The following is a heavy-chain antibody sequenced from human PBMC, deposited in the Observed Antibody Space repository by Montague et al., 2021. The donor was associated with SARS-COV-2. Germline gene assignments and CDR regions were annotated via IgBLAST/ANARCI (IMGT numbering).Heavy chain of an antibody. CDR1: SGSIISSGYY. CDR2: IYYSGTT. D-gene: IGHD3-10*01. Sequence: SETRSLTCSVSSGSIISSGYYWGWIRQPPGKELEWIVNIYYSGTTYYNPSLQSRGTISVDTSKNHLSLRLSSVTAADTAVYFCARGMIRGVTTPFDYWGQGSQVTVSS. V-gene: IGHV4-39*02. J-gene: IGHJ4*02. CDR3: ARGMIRGVTTPFDY.